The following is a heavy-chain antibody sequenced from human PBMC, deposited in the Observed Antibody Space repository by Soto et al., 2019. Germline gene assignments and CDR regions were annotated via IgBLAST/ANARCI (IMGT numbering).Heavy chain of an antibody. CDR3: TKDPDYGDYVPY. J-gene: IGHJ4*02. CDR1: GFTFSSYA. CDR2: ISGGGGYI. D-gene: IGHD4-17*01. Sequence: EVQLLESGGGLVQPGGSLRVSCAASGFTFSSYAMSWVRQAPGKGLEWVSGISGGGGYIYYADSVKGRFTISRDNSKNTLYLQMNSLRAEDTAIYDCTKDPDYGDYVPYWGQGTLVSVSS. V-gene: IGHV3-23*01.